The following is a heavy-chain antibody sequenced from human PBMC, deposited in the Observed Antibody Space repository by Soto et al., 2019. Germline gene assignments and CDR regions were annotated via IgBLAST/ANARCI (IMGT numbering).Heavy chain of an antibody. J-gene: IGHJ5*02. Sequence: SETLSLTCDVYGGSFSGYYWSWIRQSPGKGLEWIGQIKHSGGTNYNPLLKSRVTISVDTPRNQFSLKLSSVTAADTAVYFCARTYYYRSGTYFAWFDPWGQGTLVTIS. CDR2: IKHSGGT. D-gene: IGHD3-10*01. CDR3: ARTYYYRSGTYFAWFDP. CDR1: GGSFSGYY. V-gene: IGHV4-34*01.